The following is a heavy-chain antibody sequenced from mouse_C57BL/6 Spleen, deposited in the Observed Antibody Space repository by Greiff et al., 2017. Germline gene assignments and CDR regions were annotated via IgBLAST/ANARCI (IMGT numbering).Heavy chain of an antibody. J-gene: IGHJ2*01. V-gene: IGHV1-80*01. Sequence: LKQSGASVKISCKASGYAFSSYWMNWVKQRPGKGLAWIGQIYPGDGDTNYNGKFKGKATLTADKSSSTAYMQLSSLTSEDSAVYFCAREDWDEDYWGQGTTLTVSS. CDR1: GYAFSSYW. CDR3: AREDWDEDY. D-gene: IGHD4-1*01. CDR2: IYPGDGDT.